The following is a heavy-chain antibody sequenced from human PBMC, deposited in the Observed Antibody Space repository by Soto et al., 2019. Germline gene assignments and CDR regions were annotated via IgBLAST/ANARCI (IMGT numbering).Heavy chain of an antibody. CDR1: GFTFSSYW. Sequence: VSLRLSCAASGFTFSSYWMSWVRQAPGKGLEWVANIKEDGSEKYYVDSVKGRFTISRDNAKNSLYLQMNSLRPEDTAVYYCARENYDSSGYYFDYWGQGTLVTVLL. CDR2: IKEDGSEK. V-gene: IGHV3-7*03. CDR3: ARENYDSSGYYFDY. D-gene: IGHD3-22*01. J-gene: IGHJ4*02.